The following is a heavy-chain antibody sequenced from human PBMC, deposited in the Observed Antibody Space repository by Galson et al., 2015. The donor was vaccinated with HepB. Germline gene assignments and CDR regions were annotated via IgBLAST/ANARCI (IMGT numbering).Heavy chain of an antibody. CDR2: ISYDGINK. Sequence: SLRLSCAASGFTFSNYAFHWVRQAPGKGLEWVALISYDGINKYYADSLKGRFTISRDNSKNTLYLQMNSLRAEDTAVYYCAKRSKATVNTYYYYYMDVWGKGTTVTVSS. J-gene: IGHJ6*03. CDR1: GFTFSNYA. V-gene: IGHV3-30-3*02. D-gene: IGHD4-17*01. CDR3: AKRSKATVNTYYYYYMDV.